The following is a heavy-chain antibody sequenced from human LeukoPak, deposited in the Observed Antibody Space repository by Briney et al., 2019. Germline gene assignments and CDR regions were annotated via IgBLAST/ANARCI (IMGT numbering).Heavy chain of an antibody. CDR1: GFTFNNFG. V-gene: IGHV3-30*12. CDR3: ARFLATWDYYYMDV. Sequence: GGSLRLSCEASGFTFNNFGMHWVRQAPGKGLEWVAFIGYDESKKYYAESVKGRFTISRDNAKNSLYLQLNSLRAEDTAVYYCARFLATWDYYYMDVWGTGTTVTVSS. J-gene: IGHJ6*03. CDR2: IGYDESKK. D-gene: IGHD3-3*01.